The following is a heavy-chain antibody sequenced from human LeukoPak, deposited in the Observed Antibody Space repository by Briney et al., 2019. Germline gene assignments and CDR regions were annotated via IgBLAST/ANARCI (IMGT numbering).Heavy chain of an antibody. CDR1: GGSISSYY. V-gene: IGHV4-59*01. Sequence: SETLSLTCSVSGGSISSYYWSWIRQPPGKGLEWIGYIYYSGSTNYNPSLKSRVTISVDTSKNQFSLKLSSVTAADTAVYYCARVRARGATRPNSSFDIWGQGTMVTVSS. CDR3: ARVRARGATRPNSSFDI. D-gene: IGHD1-26*01. CDR2: IYYSGST. J-gene: IGHJ3*02.